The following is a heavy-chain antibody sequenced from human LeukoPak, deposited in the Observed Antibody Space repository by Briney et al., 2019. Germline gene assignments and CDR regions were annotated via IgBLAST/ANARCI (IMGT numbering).Heavy chain of an antibody. Sequence: ASVKVSCKASGYIFTGYYMHWVRQALGQGLEWMGRINPNNGNTNYAQKLQGRVTMTTDTSTSTAYMELRSLRSDDTAVYYCARERPPYSNYRRGFDYWGQGTLVTVSS. CDR3: ARERPPYSNYRRGFDY. D-gene: IGHD4-11*01. J-gene: IGHJ4*02. V-gene: IGHV1-18*04. CDR1: GYIFTGYY. CDR2: INPNNGNT.